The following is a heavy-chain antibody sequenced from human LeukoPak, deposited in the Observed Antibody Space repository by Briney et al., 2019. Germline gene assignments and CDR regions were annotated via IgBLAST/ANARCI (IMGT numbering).Heavy chain of an antibody. V-gene: IGHV4-34*01. CDR2: INHSGST. CDR1: GGSFSGYY. Sequence: SETLSLTCAVYGGSFSGYYWSWIRQPPGKGLEWIGDINHSGSTNYNPSLKSRVTISVDTSKNQFSLKLSSVTAADTAVYYCARTDPYSSGSYHFDYWGQGTLVTVSS. CDR3: ARTDPYSSGSYHFDY. J-gene: IGHJ4*02. D-gene: IGHD6-19*01.